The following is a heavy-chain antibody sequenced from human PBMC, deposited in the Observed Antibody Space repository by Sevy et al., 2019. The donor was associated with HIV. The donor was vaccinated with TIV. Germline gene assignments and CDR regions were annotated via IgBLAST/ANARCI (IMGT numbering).Heavy chain of an antibody. V-gene: IGHV3-33*01. D-gene: IGHD3-10*01. Sequence: GGSLRLSCAASGFTFSSYGMHWVRQAPGKGLEWVALIWYDGTNKYYAASVKGRFTISRDNSKNNLYLQMNSLGAEDTAVYYCASGAYYYASRSENFDYWGPGTLVTVSS. CDR2: IWYDGTNK. CDR1: GFTFSSYG. J-gene: IGHJ4*02. CDR3: ASGAYYYASRSENFDY.